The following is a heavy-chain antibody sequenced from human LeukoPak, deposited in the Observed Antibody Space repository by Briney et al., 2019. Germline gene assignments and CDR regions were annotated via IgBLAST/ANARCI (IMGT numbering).Heavy chain of an antibody. J-gene: IGHJ6*03. D-gene: IGHD2-2*02. CDR2: IKQDGSEK. CDR1: GFTFSSYW. V-gene: IGHV3-7*01. CDR3: ARDGVVPAAILREADYYYYYYMDV. Sequence: GGSLRLSCAASGFTFSSYWMSWVRQAPGKGLEWVANIKQDGSEKYYVDSVKGRFTISRDNAKNSLYLQMNSLRAEDTAVYYCARDGVVPAAILREADYYYYYYMDVWGKGTTVTISS.